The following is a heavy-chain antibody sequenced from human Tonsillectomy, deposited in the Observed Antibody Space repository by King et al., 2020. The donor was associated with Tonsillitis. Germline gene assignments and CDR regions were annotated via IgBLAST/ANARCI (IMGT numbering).Heavy chain of an antibody. CDR3: ARQGGYSSSHYYYYYYYMDV. CDR1: GYSFTSYW. CDR2: IDPSDSYT. J-gene: IGHJ6*03. V-gene: IGHV5-10-1*03. Sequence: VQLVESGAEVKKPGVSLRISCKGSGYSFTSYWISWVRQMPGKGLEWMGRIDPSDSYTNYSPSFQGHVTISADKSISTAYLQWSSLKASDTAMYYCARQGGYSSSHYYYYYYYMDVWGKGTTVTVSS. D-gene: IGHD6-13*01.